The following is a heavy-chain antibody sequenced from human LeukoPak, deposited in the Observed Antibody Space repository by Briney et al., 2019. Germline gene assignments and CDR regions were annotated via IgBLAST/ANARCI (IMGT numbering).Heavy chain of an antibody. CDR3: ARHGWLSSSPWYFAL. J-gene: IGHJ2*01. CDR1: GGSISPYY. V-gene: IGHV4-59*08. D-gene: IGHD6-6*01. Sequence: SETLSLTCTVSGGSISPYYWSWIRQPPGKGLEWIGYISYRGSTNYNPSLNSRVSISVDTSKNQFSLKLTSVTAADTAVYYCARHGWLSSSPWYFALWGRGTLVTVSS. CDR2: ISYRGST.